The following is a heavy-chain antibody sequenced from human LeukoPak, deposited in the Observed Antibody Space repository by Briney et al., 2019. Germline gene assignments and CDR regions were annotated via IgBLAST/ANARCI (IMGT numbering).Heavy chain of an antibody. CDR1: GGTFSNYGHA. CDR2: LIPVFGAA. D-gene: IGHD2-2*01. Sequence: ASVKVSCKAAGGTFSNYGHAISWVRQAPGQGLEWIGGLIPVFGAAKYAQKFQGRVTITTDESTTTAYMEVTGLRSEDTAVYYCASEIVVVPAAILNYYMDVWGKGTTVTVSS. CDR3: ASEIVVVPAAILNYYMDV. J-gene: IGHJ6*03. V-gene: IGHV1-69*05.